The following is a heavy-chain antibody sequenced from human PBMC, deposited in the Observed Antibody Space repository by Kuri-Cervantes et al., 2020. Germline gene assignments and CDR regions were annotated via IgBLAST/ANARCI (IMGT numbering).Heavy chain of an antibody. V-gene: IGHV4-4*02. Sequence: SETLSLTCAVSGGSISSSNWSSWVRQPPGKGLERIGEIYHSGSTNYNPSLKSRVTISVDKSKNQFSLKLSSVTAADTAVYYCARDSNIVVVPAAIGPGAFDIWGQGTTVTVSS. CDR3: ARDSNIVVVPAAIGPGAFDI. CDR1: GGSISSSNW. CDR2: IYHSGST. D-gene: IGHD2-2*01. J-gene: IGHJ3*02.